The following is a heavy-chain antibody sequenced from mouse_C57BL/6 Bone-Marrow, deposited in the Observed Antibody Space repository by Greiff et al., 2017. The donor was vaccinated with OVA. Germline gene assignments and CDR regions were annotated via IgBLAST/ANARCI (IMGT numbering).Heavy chain of an antibody. D-gene: IGHD1-1*01. V-gene: IGHV5-16*01. J-gene: IGHJ1*03. CDR3: ARGPGSSYWYFDV. Sequence: EVHLVESAGGLVQPGSSMKLSCTASGFTFSDYYMAWVRQVPEKGLEWVANINYDGSSTYYLDSLKSRFIISRDNAKNILYLQMSSLKSEDTATYYCARGPGSSYWYFDVWGTGTTVTVSS. CDR1: GFTFSDYY. CDR2: INYDGSST.